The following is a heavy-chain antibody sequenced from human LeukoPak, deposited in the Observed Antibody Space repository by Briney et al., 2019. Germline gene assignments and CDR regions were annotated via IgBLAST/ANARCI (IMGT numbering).Heavy chain of an antibody. CDR3: ARSRRSWSTFDY. CDR2: IYHSGST. D-gene: IGHD6-13*01. J-gene: IGHJ4*02. V-gene: IGHV4-38-2*02. CDR1: GYSISSGYY. Sequence: SETLSLTCTVSGYSISSGYYWGWIRQSPGKGLEWIGNIYHSGSTYYNPSLKSRVTISVDTSKNRFSLKLTSVTATDTAVYYCARSRRSWSTFDYWGQGTLVTVSS.